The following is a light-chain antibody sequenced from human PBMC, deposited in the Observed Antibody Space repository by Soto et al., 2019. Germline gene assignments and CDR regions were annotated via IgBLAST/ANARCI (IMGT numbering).Light chain of an antibody. Sequence: QSVLTQPASVSGSPGQSITVPCTGTSSDVGGYGYVSWYQQHPGKAPKLMIYEVSNRPSGVSNRFSGSKSGNTASLTISGLQAEDEADYYCSSYTSGSTYVFGTGTKLTV. CDR1: SSDVGGYGY. CDR3: SSYTSGSTYV. V-gene: IGLV2-14*01. J-gene: IGLJ1*01. CDR2: EVS.